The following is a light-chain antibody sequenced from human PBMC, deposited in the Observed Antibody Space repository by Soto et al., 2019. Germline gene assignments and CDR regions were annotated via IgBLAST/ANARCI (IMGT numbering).Light chain of an antibody. J-gene: IGLJ2*01. V-gene: IGLV1-40*01. CDR3: QSYGSSLSGANVA. CDR1: SSNIGAGYD. Sequence: QLVLTQPPSVSGAPGQRITISSTGSSSNIGAGYDVHWYQQLPGTAPKLLIHGNSNRPSGVPDRFSGSKSGTSASLAIAGLQAEDEAVYYCQSYGSSLSGANVAFGGGTKLTVL. CDR2: GNS.